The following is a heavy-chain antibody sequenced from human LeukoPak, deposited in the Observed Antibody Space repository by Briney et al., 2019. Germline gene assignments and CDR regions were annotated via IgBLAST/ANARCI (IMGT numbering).Heavy chain of an antibody. CDR3: ARGRGYSSSWYLYYYFYMDD. V-gene: IGHV4-34*01. D-gene: IGHD6-13*01. Sequence: SETLSLTCAVYGGSFSGYYGSGIRQPPGKGLEWIGEINHSGSTNYNPSLKSRVTISVDTSKNQFSLKLISVTAADTAVYYCARGRGYSSSWYLYYYFYMDDWGKGTTVTVSS. CDR1: GGSFSGYY. CDR2: INHSGST. J-gene: IGHJ6*03.